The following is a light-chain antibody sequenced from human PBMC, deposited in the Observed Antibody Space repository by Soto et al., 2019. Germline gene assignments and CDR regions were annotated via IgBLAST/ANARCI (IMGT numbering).Light chain of an antibody. CDR3: QQTYTTPEIT. V-gene: IGKV1-39*01. CDR2: GAS. CDR1: YNIRNS. Sequence: DIQMTQSPSSLSASVGDRVTITCQSNYNIRNSLNWYQQKPREAPNLLMYGASYLKSGVPTRFSGSGSGTDFTLTISSLQPEDFAIYYCQQTYTTPEITFGQGTRLEI. J-gene: IGKJ5*01.